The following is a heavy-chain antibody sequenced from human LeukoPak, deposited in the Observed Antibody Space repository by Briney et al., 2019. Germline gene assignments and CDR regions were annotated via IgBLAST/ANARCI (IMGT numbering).Heavy chain of an antibody. V-gene: IGHV3-9*01. CDR2: ISWNSGSI. CDR1: GFTFDDYA. CDR3: ARGAAAVEYYYMDV. D-gene: IGHD6-13*01. J-gene: IGHJ6*03. Sequence: PGRSLRLSCAASGFTFDDYAMHWVRQAPGKGLEWVSGISWNSGSIGYADSVKGRFTISRDNAKNTLYLQMNSLRAEDTAVYYCARGAAAVEYYYMDVWGEGTTVTVSS.